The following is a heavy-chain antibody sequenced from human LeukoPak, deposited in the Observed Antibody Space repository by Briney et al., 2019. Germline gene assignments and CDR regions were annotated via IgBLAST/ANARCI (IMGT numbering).Heavy chain of an antibody. CDR3: ARRPSSSSEMDV. J-gene: IGHJ6*04. Sequence: SVKVSCKASGGTFSSYAISWVRQAPGQGLEWMGGIIPIFGTANYAQKFQGRVTITADKSTSTAYMELSSLRSEDTAVYYCARRPSSSSEMDVWGKGTTVTVSS. CDR2: IIPIFGTA. V-gene: IGHV1-69*06. CDR1: GGTFSSYA.